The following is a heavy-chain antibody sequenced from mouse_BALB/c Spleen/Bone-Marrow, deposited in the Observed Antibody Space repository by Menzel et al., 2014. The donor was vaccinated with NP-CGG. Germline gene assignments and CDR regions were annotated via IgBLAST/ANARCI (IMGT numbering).Heavy chain of an antibody. CDR1: GFSLTSYG. CDR2: IWSGGST. D-gene: IGHD2-9*01. Sequence: VKVVESGPGLVQPSQSLSITCTVSGFSLTSYGVHWVRQSPGKGLEWLGVIWSGGSTDYNAAFISRLSISKDNSKSQVFFKMNSLQANDTAIYYCARTYYGYDYAMDYWGQGTSVTVSS. CDR3: ARTYYGYDYAMDY. V-gene: IGHV2-2*02. J-gene: IGHJ4*01.